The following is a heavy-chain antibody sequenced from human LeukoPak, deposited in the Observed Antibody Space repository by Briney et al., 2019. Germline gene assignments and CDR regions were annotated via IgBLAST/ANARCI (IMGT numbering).Heavy chain of an antibody. CDR2: MNPNSGNT. V-gene: IGHV1-8*01. Sequence: ASVKVSCKASGYTFTSYDINWVRQATGQGLEWMGWMNPNSGNTGYAQKFQGRVTMTRNTSISTAYMELSSLRSGDTAVYYCARGSPRRMVRGVYYFDYWGQGTLVTVSS. D-gene: IGHD3-10*01. CDR1: GYTFTSYD. J-gene: IGHJ4*02. CDR3: ARGSPRRMVRGVYYFDY.